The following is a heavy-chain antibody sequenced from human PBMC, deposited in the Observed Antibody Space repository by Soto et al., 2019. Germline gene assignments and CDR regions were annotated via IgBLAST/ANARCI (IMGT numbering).Heavy chain of an antibody. Sequence: PGGSLRLSCAASGFTFSSCAMGRVRQAPGKGLEWVSDIIDSGASTYYADSVKGRFTISRDNSKSTLYLQMNSLRAEDTALYYCAKGRSYYYYGVDVWGQGTTVTVSS. V-gene: IGHV3-23*01. CDR2: IIDSGAST. CDR3: AKGRSYYYYGVDV. CDR1: GFTFSSCA. J-gene: IGHJ6*02.